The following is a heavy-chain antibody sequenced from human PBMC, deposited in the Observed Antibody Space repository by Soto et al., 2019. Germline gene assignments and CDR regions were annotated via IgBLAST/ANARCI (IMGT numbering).Heavy chain of an antibody. Sequence: LRLSCAASGFTFSNYAMSWVRQAPGKGLEWVSTISGSGGSTYYADSVKGRFTISRDNSKNTLFLQMNSLRAEDTAVYYCAKSQWLSHFDYWGQGTLVTVSS. V-gene: IGHV3-23*01. CDR1: GFTFSNYA. D-gene: IGHD6-19*01. CDR3: AKSQWLSHFDY. CDR2: ISGSGGST. J-gene: IGHJ4*02.